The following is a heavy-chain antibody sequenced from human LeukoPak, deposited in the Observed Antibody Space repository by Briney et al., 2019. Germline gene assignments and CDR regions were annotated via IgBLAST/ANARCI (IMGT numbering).Heavy chain of an antibody. J-gene: IGHJ5*02. CDR3: ARSRDSSGYRNNWFDP. CDR1: GGSISSYY. D-gene: IGHD3-22*01. V-gene: IGHV4-59*01. CDR2: IYSSGST. Sequence: SETLSLTCTVSGGSISSYYWSWIRQPPGKGLEWIGYIYSSGSTNYNPSLKSRVTMSVDTSKNQFSLKLNSVTAADTAVYYCARSRDSSGYRNNWFDPWGQGTLVTVSS.